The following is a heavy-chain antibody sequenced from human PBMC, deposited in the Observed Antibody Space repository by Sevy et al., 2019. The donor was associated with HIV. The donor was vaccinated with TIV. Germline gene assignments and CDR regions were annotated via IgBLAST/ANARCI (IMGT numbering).Heavy chain of an antibody. CDR2: IYRSGST. J-gene: IGHJ4*02. V-gene: IGHV4-30-4*01. CDR3: ARAQYYYDSNGYYVLPRYYFDY. Sequence: SETLSLTRTVSGGSISSGDYYWSWIRQPPGKGLEWIGYIYRSGSTNYNPSLKSRIAISVDTSKNQISLKLSSVTAADTAVYYCARAQYYYDSNGYYVLPRYYFDYWGQGTLVTVSS. CDR1: GGSISSGDYY. D-gene: IGHD3-22*01.